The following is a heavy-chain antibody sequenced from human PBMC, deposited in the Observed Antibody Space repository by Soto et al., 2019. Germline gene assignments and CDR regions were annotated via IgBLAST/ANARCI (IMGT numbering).Heavy chain of an antibody. CDR2: ISAYNGNT. J-gene: IGHJ5*02. V-gene: IGHV1-18*01. Sequence: QVQLVQSGAEVKKPGASVKVSCKASGYTFTSYGISWVRQAPGQGLEWMGWISAYNGNTNYAQKLQGRVTMTTDTSTSKPYLELRSLTSDDPAVYYCARDAGYCGGDCGFDPWGQGTLVTVSS. CDR3: ARDAGYCGGDCGFDP. CDR1: GYTFTSYG. D-gene: IGHD2-21*02.